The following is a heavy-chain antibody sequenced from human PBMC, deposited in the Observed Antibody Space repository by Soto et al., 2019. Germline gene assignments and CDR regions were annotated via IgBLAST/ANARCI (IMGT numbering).Heavy chain of an antibody. D-gene: IGHD6-13*01. CDR1: GFTFSDDY. V-gene: IGHV3-11*05. Sequence: QVPLVESWGGLVKPGGSLRLSCAASGFTFSDDYMSWIRQAPGKGLEWVSYINSSSSYTNYADSVKGRFTISRDNAKNSLYLQMNSLRAEDTAVYYCARIIAAAGGRRYFDLWGRGTLVTVSS. J-gene: IGHJ2*01. CDR3: ARIIAAAGGRRYFDL. CDR2: INSSSSYT.